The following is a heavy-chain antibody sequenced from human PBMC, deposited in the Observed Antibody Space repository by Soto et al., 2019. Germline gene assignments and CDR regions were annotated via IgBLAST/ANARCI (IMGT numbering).Heavy chain of an antibody. CDR2: ISSSGDII. D-gene: IGHD3-22*01. CDR3: ARDLGYYASDGSFDY. J-gene: IGHJ4*02. V-gene: IGHV3-11*01. CDR1: GFTFSDYY. Sequence: GGSLRLSCAGSGFTFSDYYMSWIRQAPGKGLEWVSYISSSGDIIYYADSVKGRFTISRDNAKNSLYLQMNSLRAEDTAVYYCARDLGYYASDGSFDYWGQGTLVTVSS.